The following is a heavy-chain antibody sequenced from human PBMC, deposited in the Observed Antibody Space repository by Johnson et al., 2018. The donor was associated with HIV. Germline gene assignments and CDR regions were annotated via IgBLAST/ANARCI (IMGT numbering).Heavy chain of an antibody. CDR1: GFTFDDYG. V-gene: IGHV3-20*04. D-gene: IGHD3-16*01. CDR3: ARGRPWGWELRRDAFDI. J-gene: IGHJ3*02. Sequence: VQLVESGGGVVRPGGSLRLSCAASGFTFDDYGMSWVRQAPGKGLEGVSGINWNGGSIGYADSVKGRFTISRDNAKKSLYLQMNSLRDEDTALYYCARGRPWGWELRRDAFDIWGQGTMVTVSS. CDR2: INWNGGSI.